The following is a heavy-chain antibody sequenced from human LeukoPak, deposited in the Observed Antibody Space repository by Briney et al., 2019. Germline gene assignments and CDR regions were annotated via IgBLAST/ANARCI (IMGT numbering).Heavy chain of an antibody. CDR3: ARDGYSSSWYPHPIDY. Sequence: SGTLSLTCAVSGGSISSSNWWSWVRPPPGKGLEWIGEIYHSGSTNYNPSLKSRVTISVDKSKNQFSLKLSSVTAADTAVYYCARDGYSSSWYPHPIDYWGQGTLVTVSS. CDR1: GGSISSSNW. J-gene: IGHJ4*02. D-gene: IGHD6-13*01. CDR2: IYHSGST. V-gene: IGHV4-4*02.